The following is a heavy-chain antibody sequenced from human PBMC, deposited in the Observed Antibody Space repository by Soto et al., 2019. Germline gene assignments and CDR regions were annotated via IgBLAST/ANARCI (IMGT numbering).Heavy chain of an antibody. J-gene: IGHJ6*02. Sequence: GGSLRLACATSGFTFSSYEMNWVRQAPGKGLEWVSYISSSGSTIYYADSVKGRFTISRDNAKNSLYLQMDSLRAEDTAVYYCARDQEAGSFFPYYYGMDVWGQGTTVTVSS. CDR2: ISSSGSTI. V-gene: IGHV3-48*03. CDR1: GFTFSSYE. D-gene: IGHD6-13*01. CDR3: ARDQEAGSFFPYYYGMDV.